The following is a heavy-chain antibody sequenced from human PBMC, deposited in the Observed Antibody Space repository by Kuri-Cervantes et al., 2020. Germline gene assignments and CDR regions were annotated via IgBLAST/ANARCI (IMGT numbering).Heavy chain of an antibody. J-gene: IGHJ4*02. Sequence: GGSLRLSCAASGFTFNSYSMNWVRQAPGKGLEWVSSISSSSIYIYYADSVKGRFTISRDNAKNSLYLQMNSLKTEDTAVYFCTTDDELLYSYGFFDYWGQGTLVTVSS. CDR1: GFTFNSYS. CDR3: TTDDELLYSYGFFDY. D-gene: IGHD5-18*01. V-gene: IGHV3-21*04. CDR2: ISSSSIYI.